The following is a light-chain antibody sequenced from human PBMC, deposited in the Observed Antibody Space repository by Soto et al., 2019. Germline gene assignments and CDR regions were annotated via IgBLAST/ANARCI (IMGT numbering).Light chain of an antibody. CDR3: QNHNSYSQT. CDR2: GAS. V-gene: IGKV1-5*01. J-gene: IGKJ1*01. Sequence: DIQLSQCPPTLSASVGDRVTITCRASQSIRYYLAWYQQMPGKAPKLLIYGASSLQSGVPSRFSGSGSGTEFTLTISSLQPDDFATYFCQNHNSYSQTFGQGTKVDIK. CDR1: QSIRYY.